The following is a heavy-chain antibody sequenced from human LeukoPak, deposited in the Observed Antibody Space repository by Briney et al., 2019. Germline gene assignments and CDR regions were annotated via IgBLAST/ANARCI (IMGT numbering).Heavy chain of an antibody. D-gene: IGHD3-22*01. V-gene: IGHV1-69*01. J-gene: IGHJ6*03. CDR2: IIPIFGTA. CDR3: ARGLYYYDSSGPSYYYYYYMDV. Sequence: GSSVKDSCKASGGTFSSYAISWVRQAPGQGLEWMGGIIPIFGTANYAQKFQGRVTITADESTSTAYMELSSLRSEDTAVYYCARGLYYYDSSGPSYYYYYYMDVWGKGTTVTVSS. CDR1: GGTFSSYA.